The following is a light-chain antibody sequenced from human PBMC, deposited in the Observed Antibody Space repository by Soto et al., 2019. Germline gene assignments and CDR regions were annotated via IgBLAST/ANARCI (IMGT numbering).Light chain of an antibody. CDR1: SSDVGDNNY. Sequence: QSVLTQPASVSGSPGQSITISCTGTSSDVGDNNYVSWYQQHPGKAPKLMIYDVTHRPSGISNRFSGSKSGNTASLTISGLQADDDADYYCSSYTSSSTLYVFGTGTKLTVL. CDR3: SSYTSSSTLYV. CDR2: DVT. V-gene: IGLV2-14*01. J-gene: IGLJ1*01.